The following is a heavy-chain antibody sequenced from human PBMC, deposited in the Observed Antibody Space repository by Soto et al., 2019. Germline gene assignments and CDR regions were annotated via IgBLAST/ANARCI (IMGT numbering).Heavy chain of an antibody. V-gene: IGHV4-30-2*01. CDR1: GGSISSGGYS. CDR3: ARGPGAFDY. Sequence: PSETLSLTCAVSGGSISSGGYSWVWIRQPPGKGLEWNGHIYHSGSTYYNPSLKSRVTISVDRSKNQFSLKLSSVTAADTAVYYCARGPGAFDYWGQGTLVTVSS. D-gene: IGHD7-27*01. CDR2: IYHSGST. J-gene: IGHJ4*02.